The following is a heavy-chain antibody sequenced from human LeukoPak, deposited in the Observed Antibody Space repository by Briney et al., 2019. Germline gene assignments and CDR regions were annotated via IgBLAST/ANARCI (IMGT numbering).Heavy chain of an antibody. CDR2: IYYSGST. V-gene: IGHV4-59*08. D-gene: IGHD3-10*01. J-gene: IGHJ3*02. Sequence: SETLSLTCTVSDGSISSYYWSWIRQPPGKGLEWIGYIYYSGSTNYNPSLKSRVTISVDTSKNQFSLKLSSVTAADTAVYYCARRGVTMVRGVLRGNAFDIWGQGTMVTVSS. CDR3: ARRGVTMVRGVLRGNAFDI. CDR1: DGSISSYY.